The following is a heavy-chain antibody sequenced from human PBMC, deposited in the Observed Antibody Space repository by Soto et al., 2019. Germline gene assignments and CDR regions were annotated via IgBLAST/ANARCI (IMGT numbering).Heavy chain of an antibody. D-gene: IGHD2-8*01. Sequence: SETLSLTCTVSGYSISSGYYWRWIRQTPGKGLEWIGEINHSGTTSYNASLRSRVTISVDTSNNQFYLNLSSVTAADTAVYYCARKSPRGSAMFAKYYFDYWGQGTLVTSPQ. CDR2: INHSGTT. CDR3: ARKSPRGSAMFAKYYFDY. V-gene: IGHV4-38-2*02. CDR1: GYSISSGYY. J-gene: IGHJ4*02.